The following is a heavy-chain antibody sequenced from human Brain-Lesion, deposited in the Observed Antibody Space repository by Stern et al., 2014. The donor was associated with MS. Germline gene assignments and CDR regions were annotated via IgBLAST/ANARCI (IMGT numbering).Heavy chain of an antibody. CDR2: IKPNTGGT. J-gene: IGHJ6*02. Sequence: QLVQSGAEGKKPGASVKVSCKTSGYIFTGYYIHWVRQAPGQGLEWMAWIKPNTGGTKYAQKFQGRVTMSRDTSISTAYVELSSLTSDDTAVYYCARDQRGITIFGVVTDYYYLGMDVWGQGTTVTVSS. CDR1: GYIFTGYY. V-gene: IGHV1-2*02. D-gene: IGHD3-3*01. CDR3: ARDQRGITIFGVVTDYYYLGMDV.